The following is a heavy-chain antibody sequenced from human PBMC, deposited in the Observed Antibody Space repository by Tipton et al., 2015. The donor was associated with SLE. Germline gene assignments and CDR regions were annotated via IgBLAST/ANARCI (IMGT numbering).Heavy chain of an antibody. D-gene: IGHD1-20*01. J-gene: IGHJ2*01. V-gene: IGHV4-59*01. CDR2: VYYSGST. Sequence: LRLSCTVSGDSISRYYWTWIRQPPGKRLEWIGAVYYSGSTSFNPSLRSRLTMSIDTSKTHFSLRLTSVTAADTAVYYCARWRPLSGNELWYFDLWGRGTLVTVSS. CDR1: GDSISRYY. CDR3: ARWRPLSGNELWYFDL.